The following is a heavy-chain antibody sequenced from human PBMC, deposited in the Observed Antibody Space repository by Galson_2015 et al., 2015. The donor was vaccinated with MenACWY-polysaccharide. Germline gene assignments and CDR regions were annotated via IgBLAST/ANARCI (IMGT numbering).Heavy chain of an antibody. CDR2: ISTSGSAK. CDR3: ARDRGIVTYSYDGMDV. J-gene: IGHJ6*02. Sequence: SLRLSCAASGFTFSDYYMSWIRQAPGKGLEWVSYISTSGSAKYYADSVKGRFTISRDNAKNSLYLQINSLRAEDSARYYCARDRGIVTYSYDGMDVWGQGTTVTVSS. V-gene: IGHV3-11*01. D-gene: IGHD3-10*01. CDR1: GFTFSDYY.